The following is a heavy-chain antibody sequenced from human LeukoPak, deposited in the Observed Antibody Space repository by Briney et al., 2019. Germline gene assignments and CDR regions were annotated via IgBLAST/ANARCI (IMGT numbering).Heavy chain of an antibody. V-gene: IGHV4-34*01. CDR3: ARAPIAVAGNGGGIFDY. CDR1: GGSVSGYY. CDR2: INHSGST. Sequence: SETLSLTCAVYGGSVSGYYWSWIRQPPGKGLEWIGEINHSGSTNYNPSLKSRVTISVDTSKNQFSLKLSSVTAADTAVYYCARAPIAVAGNGGGIFDYWGQGTLVTVSS. D-gene: IGHD6-19*01. J-gene: IGHJ4*02.